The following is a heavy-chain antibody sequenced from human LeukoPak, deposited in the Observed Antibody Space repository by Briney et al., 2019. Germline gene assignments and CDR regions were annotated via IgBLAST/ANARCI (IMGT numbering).Heavy chain of an antibody. CDR3: ARDFLPGSPDYFDY. V-gene: IGHV3-30-3*01. D-gene: IGHD3-9*01. CDR1: GFTFSTYE. Sequence: GGSLRLSCTASGFTFSTYEIHWVRQAPGKGLEWVTVISGGGGHIQIYTDFVKGRFTISRDSSKDTVYLQMDSLRPEDTAVYYCARDFLPGSPDYFDYWGQGTVVTVSS. CDR2: ISGGGGHIQ. J-gene: IGHJ4*02.